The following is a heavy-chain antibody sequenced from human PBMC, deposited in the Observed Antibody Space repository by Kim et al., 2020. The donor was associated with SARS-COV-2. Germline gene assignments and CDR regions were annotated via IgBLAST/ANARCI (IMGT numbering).Heavy chain of an antibody. D-gene: IGHD1-26*01. Sequence: DSVKGRFTISRDNSKNTLYLQMNSLRAEDTAVYYCAREGGATNPHYGMDVWGQGTTVTVSS. J-gene: IGHJ6*02. V-gene: IGHV3-30*07. CDR3: AREGGATNPHYGMDV.